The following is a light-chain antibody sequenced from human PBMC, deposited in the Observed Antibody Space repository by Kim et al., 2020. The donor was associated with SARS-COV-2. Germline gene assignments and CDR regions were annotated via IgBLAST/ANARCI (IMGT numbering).Light chain of an antibody. J-gene: IGLJ2*01. CDR3: NSRDSSGNRLV. CDR1: SRRSYY. V-gene: IGLV3-19*01. CDR2: GKN. Sequence: ALGQTVRITFQGDSRRSYYASWYQQKPGQAPVLVIYGKNNRPSGIPDRFSGSSSGNTASLTITGAQAEDEADYYCNSRDSSGNRLVFGGGTKLTVL.